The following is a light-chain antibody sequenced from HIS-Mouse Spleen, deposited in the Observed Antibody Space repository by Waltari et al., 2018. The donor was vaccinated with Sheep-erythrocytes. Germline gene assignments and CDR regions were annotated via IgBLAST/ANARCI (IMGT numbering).Light chain of an antibody. CDR1: QSISSW. CDR2: KAS. J-gene: IGKJ1*01. V-gene: IGKV1-5*03. CDR3: QQANSFPQT. Sequence: DIQMTQSPSTLSASVGDRVTITCRASQSISSWLAWYQQKPGKAPKLLIYKASSLESGVPSRFSGSGSGTEFTLTISSLQPEDFATYYCQQANSFPQTFGQGTKVEIK.